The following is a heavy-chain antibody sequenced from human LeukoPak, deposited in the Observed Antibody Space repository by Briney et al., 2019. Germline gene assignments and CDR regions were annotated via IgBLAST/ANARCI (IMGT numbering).Heavy chain of an antibody. Sequence: GGSLRLSCAASGFSFSSNSMNWVRQAPGKGLVWVSRISSDGGSTSYTDSVKGRFTISRDNAKNTMYLQLNSLRAEDTAVYYCARDRSSGWIDYWGQGTLVTVSS. J-gene: IGHJ4*02. CDR1: GFSFSSNS. CDR3: ARDRSSGWIDY. V-gene: IGHV3-74*01. CDR2: ISSDGGST. D-gene: IGHD6-19*01.